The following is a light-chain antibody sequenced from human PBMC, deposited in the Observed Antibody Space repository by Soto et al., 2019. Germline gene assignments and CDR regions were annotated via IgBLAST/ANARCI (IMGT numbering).Light chain of an antibody. CDR2: GAS. CDR3: QQYVEPPLT. CDR1: QSVSSNY. J-gene: IGKJ3*01. Sequence: EIVWTPPPGTLSLSPGERSTLSCRASQSVSSNYFAWYQQKPGQAPSLLIYGASSRAICIPDRFTGSGSGTDFALTISRLEPEDFAVYYCQQYVEPPLTFGPGTKVDIK. V-gene: IGKV3-20*01.